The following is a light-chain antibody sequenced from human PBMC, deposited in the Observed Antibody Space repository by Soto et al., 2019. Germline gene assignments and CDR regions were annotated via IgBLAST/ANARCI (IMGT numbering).Light chain of an antibody. CDR1: QSVSSN. Sequence: MTQSPATLSVSPEERATLSCRASQSVSSNLAWYQQKPGTAPKLLIYHASTLESGVPSRFSGSGSGTEFTLTISSLQPDDFATYYCQQYNSYSFGNGTKVDIK. J-gene: IGKJ1*01. CDR3: QQYNSYS. CDR2: HAS. V-gene: IGKV1-5*01.